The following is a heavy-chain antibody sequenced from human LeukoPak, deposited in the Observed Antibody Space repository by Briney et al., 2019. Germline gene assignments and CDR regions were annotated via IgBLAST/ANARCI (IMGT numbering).Heavy chain of an antibody. Sequence: PGGSLRLSCAASGFTFSSYAMSWVRQAPGKGLEWVSAISGSGGSTYYADSVKGRFTISRDNSKNTLYLQMNSLRAEDTAVYYCAKDGGYSYAVKGNYYYYYMDVWGKGTTVTVSS. D-gene: IGHD5-18*01. V-gene: IGHV3-23*01. CDR3: AKDGGYSYAVKGNYYYYYMDV. CDR1: GFTFSSYA. CDR2: ISGSGGST. J-gene: IGHJ6*03.